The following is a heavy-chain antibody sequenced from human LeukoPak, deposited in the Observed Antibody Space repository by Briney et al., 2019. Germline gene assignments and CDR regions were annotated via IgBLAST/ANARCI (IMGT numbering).Heavy chain of an antibody. CDR2: ISGSGGST. CDR1: GFTFSSYA. CDR3: AKDYTYYYDSIMLGREPDY. J-gene: IGHJ4*02. D-gene: IGHD3-22*01. V-gene: IGHV3-23*01. Sequence: PGGSLRLSCAASGFTFSSYAMSWVRQAPGKGLEWVSAISGSGGSTYYADSVKGRFTISRDNSKNTLYLQMNSLRAEDTVVYYCAKDYTYYYDSIMLGREPDYWGQGTLVTVSS.